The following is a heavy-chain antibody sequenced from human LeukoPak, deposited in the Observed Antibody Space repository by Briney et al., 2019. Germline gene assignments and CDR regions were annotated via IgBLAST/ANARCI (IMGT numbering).Heavy chain of an antibody. V-gene: IGHV3-7*03. CDR1: GFSFSSYW. J-gene: IGHJ4*02. D-gene: IGHD1-14*01. CDR2: IRGDGNEK. Sequence: GGSLRLSCAASGFSFSSYWMTWVRQAPGRGLEFVANIRGDGNEKYYMDSMKGRLTISRDNAKHSLFLQMSGLRAEDTAVYYCMTELLGYRGQGTLVTVSS. CDR3: MTELLGY.